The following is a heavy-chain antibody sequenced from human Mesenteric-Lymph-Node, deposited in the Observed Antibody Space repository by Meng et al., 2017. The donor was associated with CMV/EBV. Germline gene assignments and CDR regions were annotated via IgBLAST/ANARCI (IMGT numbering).Heavy chain of an antibody. Sequence: VSGGSISSGGHYWNWIRQHPGKGLEWIGYIYHSGSTSYYNPSLKSRVIISVDTSENQLSLKLTSVTAADTAVYFCARKAIFGGVLDSWGQGVLVTVSS. V-gene: IGHV4-31*02. D-gene: IGHD3-3*01. CDR3: ARKAIFGGVLDS. J-gene: IGHJ5*01. CDR1: GGSISSGGHY. CDR2: IYHSGST.